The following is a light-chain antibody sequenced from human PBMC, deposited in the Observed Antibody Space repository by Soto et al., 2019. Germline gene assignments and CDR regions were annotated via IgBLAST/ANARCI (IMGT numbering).Light chain of an antibody. CDR3: QQYNSYWT. V-gene: IGKV1-5*01. CDR2: DAS. J-gene: IGKJ1*01. CDR1: QSISSW. Sequence: DIQMTQSPSTLSASVGDRVTITCRASQSISSWLAWYQQRPGKAPKLLIYDASSLESGVPSKFSGSGSGTEFTLTISSLQHDDFATNYCQQYNSYWTFGQGTKVEIK.